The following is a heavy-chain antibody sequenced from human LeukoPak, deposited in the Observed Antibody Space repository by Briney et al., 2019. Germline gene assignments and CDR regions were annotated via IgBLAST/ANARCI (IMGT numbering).Heavy chain of an antibody. CDR1: GFTFSNAW. CDR2: MSGSGGST. J-gene: IGHJ4*02. D-gene: IGHD3-10*01. V-gene: IGHV3-23*01. CDR3: ANSPYGSGSYYFDY. Sequence: GGSLRLSCAASGFTFSNAWMSWVRQAPGKGLEWVSVMSGSGGSTYYADSVKGRFTISRDNSKNTLYLQMYSLRAEDTAVYYCANSPYGSGSYYFDYWGQGTLVTVSS.